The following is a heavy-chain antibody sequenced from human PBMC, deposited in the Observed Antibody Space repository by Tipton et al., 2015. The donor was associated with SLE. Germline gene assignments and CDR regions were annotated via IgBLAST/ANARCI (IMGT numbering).Heavy chain of an antibody. Sequence: SLTCTVSGGSIRSTNYYWSWIRQHPEKGLEWIGYIYYTGSTSYNPSLESRVTISVDTSKNQFSLRLTSVTAADSAVYYCARHRSGWKELYYFDFWGQGTLVTVSS. J-gene: IGHJ4*02. D-gene: IGHD6-19*01. V-gene: IGHV4-31*03. CDR1: GGSIRSTNYY. CDR2: IYYTGST. CDR3: ARHRSGWKELYYFDF.